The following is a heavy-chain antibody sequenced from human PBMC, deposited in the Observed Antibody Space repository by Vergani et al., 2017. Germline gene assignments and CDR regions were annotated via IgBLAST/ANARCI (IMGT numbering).Heavy chain of an antibody. CDR3: ARTRYNWNADNWFDP. CDR2: INTNTGNP. J-gene: IGHJ5*02. CDR1: GGTFSSYA. D-gene: IGHD1-1*01. V-gene: IGHV7-4-1*02. Sequence: QVQLVQSGAEVKKPGSSVKVSCKASGGTFSSYAISWVRPAPGQGLEWKGWINTNTGNPTYAQGFTGRFVFSLDTSVSTAYLQISSLKAEDTAVYYCARTRYNWNADNWFDPWGQGTLVTVSS.